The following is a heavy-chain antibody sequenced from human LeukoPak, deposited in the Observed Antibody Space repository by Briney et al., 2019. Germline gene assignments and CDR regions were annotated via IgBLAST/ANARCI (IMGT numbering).Heavy chain of an antibody. CDR3: ARGGYGASSGFDY. V-gene: IGHV4-4*07. CDR1: GGSISSYY. D-gene: IGHD4-23*01. J-gene: IGHJ4*02. CDR2: VYTSGSP. Sequence: SETLSLTCTVSGGSISSYYWSWIRQPAGKGLEWIGRVYTSGSPNYNPSLESRVTMSEDTSKNQFSLNLSYVTAADTAVYYCARGGYGASSGFDYWGQGTLVTVSS.